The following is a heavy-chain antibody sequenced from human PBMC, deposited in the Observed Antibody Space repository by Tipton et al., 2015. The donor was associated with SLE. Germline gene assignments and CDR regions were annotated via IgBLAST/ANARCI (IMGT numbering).Heavy chain of an antibody. CDR1: SVSSSSYY. J-gene: IGHJ3*02. CDR2: IYTSGST. V-gene: IGHV4-4*08. CDR3: ARATGGSAADAFHI. Sequence: TLSLTCTVSSVSSSSYYWAWIRQPPGKGLEWIGYIYTSGSTNYNPSLKSRVTMSVDTSKNQFSLKLTSVTAADTAVYFCARATGGSAADAFHICGQGTMVTVSS. D-gene: IGHD2-15*01.